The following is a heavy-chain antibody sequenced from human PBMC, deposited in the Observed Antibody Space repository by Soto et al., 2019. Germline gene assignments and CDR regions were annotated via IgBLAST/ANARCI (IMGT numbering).Heavy chain of an antibody. CDR3: ASPHADYGLDCFDP. CDR1: GGTFSSYA. V-gene: IGHV1-69*13. CDR2: IIPIFGTA. D-gene: IGHD4-17*01. J-gene: IGHJ5*02. Sequence: GASVKVSCKASGGTFSSYAISWVRQAPGQGLEWMGGIIPIFGTANYAQKFQGRVTITADESTSTACMELSSLRSEDTAVYYCASPHADYGLDCFDPWGQGTLVTVSS.